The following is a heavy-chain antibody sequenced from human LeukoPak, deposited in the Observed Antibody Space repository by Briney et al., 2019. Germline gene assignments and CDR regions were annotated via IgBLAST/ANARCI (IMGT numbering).Heavy chain of an antibody. V-gene: IGHV3-48*03. D-gene: IGHD2-15*01. Sequence: GGSLRLSCAASGFTFSSYEMNWVRQAPGKGLEWVSYISSSGSTIYYADSVKGRFTISRDNAKNSLYLQMNSLRAEDTAVYYCARQVAATREAFDYWGQGTLVTVSS. CDR3: ARQVAATREAFDY. CDR2: ISSSGSTI. CDR1: GFTFSSYE. J-gene: IGHJ4*02.